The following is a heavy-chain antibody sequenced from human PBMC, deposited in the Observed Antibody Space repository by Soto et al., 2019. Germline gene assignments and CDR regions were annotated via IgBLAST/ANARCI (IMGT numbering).Heavy chain of an antibody. J-gene: IGHJ5*02. V-gene: IGHV4-34*01. CDR2: INHSGST. CDR3: ARCPIDHNWFDP. Sequence: SETLSLTCAVYGGSFSGYYWSSIRQPPGKGLEWIGEINHSGSTNYKTSLKSRVTISVDKSNKQFSLRLSAVTAAETAVYYCARCPIDHNWFDPWGQGTLVTVSS. D-gene: IGHD3-9*01. CDR1: GGSFSGYY.